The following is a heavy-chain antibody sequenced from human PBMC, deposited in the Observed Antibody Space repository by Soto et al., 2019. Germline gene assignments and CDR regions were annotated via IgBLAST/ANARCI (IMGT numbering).Heavy chain of an antibody. D-gene: IGHD6-19*01. CDR1: GGSISSSSYY. V-gene: IGHV4-39*01. Sequence: QLQLQESGPGLVKPSETLSLTCSVCGGSISSSSYYWGWIRQPPGKGLEWIGSIYYSGSIDYNPSLKSRVTISVDTSKNQFSLKLSSVTAAETAVYYCARQSSGWYNWFDPWGQGTLVTVSS. CDR3: ARQSSGWYNWFDP. J-gene: IGHJ5*02. CDR2: IYYSGSI.